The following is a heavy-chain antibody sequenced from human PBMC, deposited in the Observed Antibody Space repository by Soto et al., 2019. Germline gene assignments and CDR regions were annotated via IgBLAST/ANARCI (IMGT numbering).Heavy chain of an antibody. Sequence: SSETLSLTCTVSGGSISSYYWSWIRPPPGTGLEWIGYIYYSGSTNYNHSLKSRVTISVDTSKNQFSLKLSSVTAADTAVYYCAREGSGGRSWYGGDSFDIWGQGTMVTVSS. CDR3: AREGSGGRSWYGGDSFDI. CDR2: IYYSGST. D-gene: IGHD6-13*01. V-gene: IGHV4-59*01. J-gene: IGHJ3*02. CDR1: GGSISSYY.